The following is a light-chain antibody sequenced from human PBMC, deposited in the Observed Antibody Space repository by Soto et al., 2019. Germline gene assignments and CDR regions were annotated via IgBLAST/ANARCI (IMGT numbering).Light chain of an antibody. CDR1: SSNIGGNS. Sequence: VLTQPPSVTGAPGQRVTISCTGSSSNIGGNSVSWYQQLPGTAPKLLIYDDNKRPSGIPDRFSGSKSGTSATLGITGFQTGDEADYYCGSWDSSLSAYVFGTGTKVTVL. V-gene: IGLV1-51*01. J-gene: IGLJ1*01. CDR3: GSWDSSLSAYV. CDR2: DDN.